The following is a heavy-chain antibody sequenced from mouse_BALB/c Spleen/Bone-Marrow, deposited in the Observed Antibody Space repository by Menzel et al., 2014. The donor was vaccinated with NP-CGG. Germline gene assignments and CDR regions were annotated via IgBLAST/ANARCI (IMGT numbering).Heavy chain of an antibody. D-gene: IGHD1-1*01. CDR1: GFNINDTY. Sequence: EVQLQQSGAEIVQPGASVQLSCTASGFNINDTYMHWVKQRPEQGLEWIGRIDPANGNTKYDPKFQGKATITADTSSNTAYLQLSSLTSEDTAVYYCANYYYGSIYGLAYWGQGTLVTVSA. CDR3: ANYYYGSIYGLAY. J-gene: IGHJ3*01. V-gene: IGHV14-3*02. CDR2: IDPANGNT.